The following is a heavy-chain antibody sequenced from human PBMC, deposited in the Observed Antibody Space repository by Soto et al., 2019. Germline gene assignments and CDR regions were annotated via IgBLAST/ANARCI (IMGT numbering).Heavy chain of an antibody. J-gene: IGHJ6*02. CDR3: ARDMGRYSSGWYDYNYYYGMDV. CDR1: GYSFTSYW. V-gene: IGHV5-10-1*01. D-gene: IGHD6-19*01. Sequence: XESLKISCKGSGYSFTSYWISWVRQMPGKGLEWMGRIDPSDSYTNYSPSFQGHVTISADKSISTAYLQWSSLRAEDTAVYYCARDMGRYSSGWYDYNYYYGMDVWGQGTTVTVSS. CDR2: IDPSDSYT.